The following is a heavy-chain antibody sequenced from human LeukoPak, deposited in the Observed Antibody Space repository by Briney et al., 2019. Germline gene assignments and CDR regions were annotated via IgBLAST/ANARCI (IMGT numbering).Heavy chain of an antibody. CDR3: VKFVGAKGY. CDR1: GFTFSSYA. CDR2: ITNSGCGT. V-gene: IGHV3-23*01. D-gene: IGHD1-26*01. J-gene: IGHJ4*02. Sequence: GVSLRLSCEASGFTFSSYAMTWVRQAPGKGLEGVSAITNSGCGTYYADSVKGRFTISRDNSKNPLYLQMNSLKAEDTAVYYCVKFVGAKGYWGQGTLVTVSS.